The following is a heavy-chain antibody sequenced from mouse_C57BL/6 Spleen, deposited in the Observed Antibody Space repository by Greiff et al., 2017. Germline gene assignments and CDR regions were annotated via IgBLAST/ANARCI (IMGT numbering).Heavy chain of an antibody. CDR3: ARDRITRYFDY. J-gene: IGHJ2*01. D-gene: IGHD1-1*01. Sequence: VQLKESGPGLVKPSQSLSLTCSVTGYSFTSGYYWNWIRQFPGNKLEWMGCISYDGSNNYNPSLKNRISITRDTSKNQFFLKLNSVTTEDTATYYCARDRITRYFDYWGQGTTLTVSS. V-gene: IGHV3-6*01. CDR1: GYSFTSGYY. CDR2: ISYDGSN.